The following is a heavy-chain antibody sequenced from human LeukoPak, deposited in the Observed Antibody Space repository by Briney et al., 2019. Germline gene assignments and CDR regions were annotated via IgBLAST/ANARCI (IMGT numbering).Heavy chain of an antibody. Sequence: ASVKVSCKASGYTFTNYGVSWVRQAPGQGLEWMGWISAYNANTNYAQKLQGRVTMTTDTSTSTAYMELRSLRSDDTAVYYCAREMASYSSGWYMGDWGQGTLVTVSS. V-gene: IGHV1-18*01. CDR3: AREMASYSSGWYMGD. CDR1: GYTFTNYG. J-gene: IGHJ4*02. CDR2: ISAYNANT. D-gene: IGHD6-19*01.